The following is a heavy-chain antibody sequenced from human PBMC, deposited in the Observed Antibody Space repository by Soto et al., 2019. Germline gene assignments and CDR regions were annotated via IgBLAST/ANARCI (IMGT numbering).Heavy chain of an antibody. CDR3: ARDRYEGLELRRSLLFVGSGPNWFDP. J-gene: IGHJ5*02. D-gene: IGHD1-7*01. V-gene: IGHV5-10-1*01. CDR2: IDPSDSYT. Sequence: GESLKISCKGSGYSFTSYWISWVRQMPGKGLEWMGRIDPSDSYTNYSPSFQGHVTISADKSISTAYLQWSSLRSEDTAVYYCARDRYEGLELRRSLLFVGSGPNWFDPWGQGTLVTVSS. CDR1: GYSFTSYW.